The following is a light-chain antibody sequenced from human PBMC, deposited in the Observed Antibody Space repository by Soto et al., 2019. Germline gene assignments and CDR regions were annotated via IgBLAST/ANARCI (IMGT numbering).Light chain of an antibody. CDR1: QSISSW. CDR3: QHYNSFPWT. CDR2: KAS. V-gene: IGKV1-5*03. J-gene: IGKJ1*01. Sequence: DIQLTQSPSTLSASAGARVTITCRASQSISSWLAWYQQKPGKAPKLLIYKASSLESGVASRFSGSGSGTEFTLTISSLQPDDSATYYCQHYNSFPWTFGQGTKVEIK.